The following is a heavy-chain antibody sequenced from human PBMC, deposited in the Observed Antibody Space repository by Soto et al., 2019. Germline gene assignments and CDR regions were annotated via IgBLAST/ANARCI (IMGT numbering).Heavy chain of an antibody. J-gene: IGHJ4*02. CDR1: GFTFSNAW. CDR2: IKSKTDGGTT. CDR3: TTDSGRMIRGY. Sequence: GGSLRLSCAASGFTFSNAWMNWVRQAPGKGLEWVGHIKSKTDGGTTDYAAPVQGRFSISRDDSKNTLFLQMNSLKTEDTAVYYCTTDSGRMIRGYWGQGTLVTVSS. D-gene: IGHD1-26*01. V-gene: IGHV3-15*07.